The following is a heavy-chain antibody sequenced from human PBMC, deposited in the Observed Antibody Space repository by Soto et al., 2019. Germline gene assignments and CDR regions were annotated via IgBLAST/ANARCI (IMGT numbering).Heavy chain of an antibody. CDR1: GFTFSSYG. Sequence: QVQLVESGGGVVQPGRSLRLSCAASGFTFSSYGMHWVRQAPGKGLEWVAVIWYDGSNKYYADSVKGRFTISRDNSKNTLYLQMNSLRAEDTAVYYCARDSSAPTYRIVATTYDYWGQGTLVTVSS. D-gene: IGHD5-12*01. CDR2: IWYDGSNK. V-gene: IGHV3-33*01. J-gene: IGHJ4*02. CDR3: ARDSSAPTYRIVATTYDY.